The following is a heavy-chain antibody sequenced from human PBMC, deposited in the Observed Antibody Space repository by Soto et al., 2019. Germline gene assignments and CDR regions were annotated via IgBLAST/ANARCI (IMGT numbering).Heavy chain of an antibody. J-gene: IGHJ5*02. CDR1: DCSVGSGGYD. CDR2: IKYSGTT. D-gene: IGHD3-9*01. Sequence: TLSLTCPLSDCSVGSGGYDWSWIRRVPGKGLEWIGYIKYSGTTHYSPSLKSRINISFDKSKNQVFLNLRFVTGADTAVYFCARDVRDTGYSYWFDPWGQGILVNGSS. CDR3: ARDVRDTGYSYWFDP. V-gene: IGHV4-31*03.